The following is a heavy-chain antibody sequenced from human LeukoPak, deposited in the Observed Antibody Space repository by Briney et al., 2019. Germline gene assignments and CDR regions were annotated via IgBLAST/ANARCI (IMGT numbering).Heavy chain of an antibody. J-gene: IGHJ5*02. CDR1: GFTLSGHW. Sequence: GGSLRLSCVASGFTLSGHWMHWVRQAPGKGLVWVSRINSDESTTVYADSVKGRFTISRDNAKNTLYLQMNSLTAEDTVVYYCARSDWFDPWGQGTLVTVSS. CDR3: ARSDWFDP. CDR2: INSDESTT. V-gene: IGHV3-74*01.